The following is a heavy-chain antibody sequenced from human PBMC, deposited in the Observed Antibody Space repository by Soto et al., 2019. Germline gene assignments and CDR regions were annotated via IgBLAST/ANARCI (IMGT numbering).Heavy chain of an antibody. CDR1: GFTFSDHY. D-gene: IGHD5-12*01. CDR3: SRLPPERYSAYDFPMDV. J-gene: IGHJ6*02. V-gene: IGHV3-72*01. Sequence: GGSLRLSCAASGFTFSDHYMDWVRQAPGKGLEWVARIRNKANSYTTQYAASVKGRFTISRDDSKSIAYLQMNNLKTDDTAVYYCSRLPPERYSAYDFPMDVWGQGTTVTVSS. CDR2: IRNKANSYTT.